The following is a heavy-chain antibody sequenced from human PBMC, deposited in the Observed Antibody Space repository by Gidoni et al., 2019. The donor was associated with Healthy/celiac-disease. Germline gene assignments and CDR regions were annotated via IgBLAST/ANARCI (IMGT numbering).Heavy chain of an antibody. Sequence: QVQLVESGGGVVQPGRSLRLSCAASGFTFSSYGMHWVRQAPGKGLEWVAVIWYDGSNKYYADSVKGRFTISRDNSKNTLYLQMNSLRAEDTAVYYCARDRVAAADGVDYWGQGTLVTVSS. CDR1: GFTFSSYG. CDR2: IWYDGSNK. J-gene: IGHJ4*02. D-gene: IGHD6-13*01. V-gene: IGHV3-33*01. CDR3: ARDRVAAADGVDY.